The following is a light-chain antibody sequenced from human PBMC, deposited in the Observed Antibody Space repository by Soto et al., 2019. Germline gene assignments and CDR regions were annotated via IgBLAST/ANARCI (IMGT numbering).Light chain of an antibody. CDR1: QSISTY. J-gene: IGKJ1*01. CDR3: QHYNSYSEA. Sequence: DIQMTQSPSSLSASVGDRVTITCRASQSISTYLNWYQQKPVKAPKVLIYGASSLPSGVPSRFSGSGSGTEFTLTISSLQPDDFATYYCQHYNSYSEAFGQGTKV. CDR2: GAS. V-gene: IGKV1-5*01.